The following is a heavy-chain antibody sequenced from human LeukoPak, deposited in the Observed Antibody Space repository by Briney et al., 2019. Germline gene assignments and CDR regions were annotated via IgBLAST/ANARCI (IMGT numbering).Heavy chain of an antibody. D-gene: IGHD2-8*01. CDR2: INPSGGST. CDR1: GYTFTSYY. Sequence: ASVKVSCKASGYTFTSYYMHWVRQAPGQGLEWMGIINPSGGSTSYAQKFQGRVTMTRDMSTSTVYMELSSLRSEDTAVYYCARTGTRYWFDPWGQGTLVTVSS. CDR3: ARTGTRYWFDP. J-gene: IGHJ5*02. V-gene: IGHV1-46*01.